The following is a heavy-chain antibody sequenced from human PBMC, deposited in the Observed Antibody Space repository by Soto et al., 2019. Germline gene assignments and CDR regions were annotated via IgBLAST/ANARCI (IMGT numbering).Heavy chain of an antibody. CDR2: IYPGDSDT. D-gene: IGHD1-26*01. CDR1: GYSFTSYW. Sequence: GESLTISCKGSGYSFTSYWIGWVRQMPGKGLEWMGIIYPGDSDTRYSPSFQGQVTISADKSISTAYLQWSSLKASDTAMYYCAGTSKELLSAFDIWGQGTMVTGSS. V-gene: IGHV5-51*01. CDR3: AGTSKELLSAFDI. J-gene: IGHJ3*02.